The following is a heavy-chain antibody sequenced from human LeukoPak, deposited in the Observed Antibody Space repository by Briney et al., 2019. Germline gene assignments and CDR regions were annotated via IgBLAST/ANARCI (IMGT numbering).Heavy chain of an antibody. CDR3: ARDSPSTVTTLNIDY. CDR1: GFTFSSYT. J-gene: IGHJ4*02. Sequence: GGSLRLSCAASGFTFSSYTMNWVRQAPGKGLEWISYISSSSNTIYYADSVKGRFTISRDNAKNSLYLQMNSLRAEDTAVYYCARDSPSTVTTLNIDYWGQGTLVTVSS. CDR2: ISSSSNTI. D-gene: IGHD4-17*01. V-gene: IGHV3-48*04.